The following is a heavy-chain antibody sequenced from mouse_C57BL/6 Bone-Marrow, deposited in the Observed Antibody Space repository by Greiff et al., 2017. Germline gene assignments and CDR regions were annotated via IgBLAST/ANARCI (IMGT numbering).Heavy chain of an antibody. CDR1: GYTFTSYD. Sequence: VQLQQSGPELVKPGASVKLSCKASGYTFTSYDINWVKQRPGQGLEWIGWIYPRDGSTKYNEKFKGKATLTVDTSSSTAYMELHSLTSADSAVYFGARLEFDGSSGDWYFDVWGTGTTVTVSA. CDR2: IYPRDGST. D-gene: IGHD1-1*01. CDR3: ARLEFDGSSGDWYFDV. V-gene: IGHV1-85*01. J-gene: IGHJ1*03.